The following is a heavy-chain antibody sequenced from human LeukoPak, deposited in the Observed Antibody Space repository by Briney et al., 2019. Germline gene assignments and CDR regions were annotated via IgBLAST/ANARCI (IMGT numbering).Heavy chain of an antibody. V-gene: IGHV1-46*01. Sequence: ASVKVSCKASGYTFTNYYMHWVRQAPGQGLEWMGIINPSGGSTNYAQKFQGRVTMTRDMSTSTVYMELSSLRSDDTAVYYCARDHSSSWYFDYWGQGTLVTVSS. CDR2: INPSGGST. J-gene: IGHJ4*02. CDR3: ARDHSSSWYFDY. D-gene: IGHD6-13*01. CDR1: GYTFTNYY.